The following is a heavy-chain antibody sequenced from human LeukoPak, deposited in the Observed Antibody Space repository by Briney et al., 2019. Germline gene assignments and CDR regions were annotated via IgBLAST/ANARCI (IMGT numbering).Heavy chain of an antibody. D-gene: IGHD3-3*02. CDR3: AIRLRMGSLGFYGFDY. Sequence: GESLKISFKGSGYSFTSYWIGWVRPMPGKGLEWMGSMYPGDSDTRYSPSFQGQVTLSADKSITTAYLHLSSLKASDIGMYYCAIRLRMGSLGFYGFDYWGQGTPVTVSS. CDR2: MYPGDSDT. CDR1: GYSFTSYW. V-gene: IGHV5-51*01. J-gene: IGHJ4*02.